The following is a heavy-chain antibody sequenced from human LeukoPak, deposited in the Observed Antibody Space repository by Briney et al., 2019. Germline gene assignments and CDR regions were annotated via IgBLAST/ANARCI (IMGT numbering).Heavy chain of an antibody. Sequence: PSETLSLTCTVSGGSINNYYWSWIRQPPGKGLEWIGEINHSGSTNYNPSLKSRVTISVDTSKNQFSLKLSSVTAADTAVYYCARQPYAFDIWGQGTMVTVSS. CDR2: INHSGST. CDR1: GGSINNYY. V-gene: IGHV4-34*01. CDR3: ARQPYAFDI. D-gene: IGHD1-14*01. J-gene: IGHJ3*02.